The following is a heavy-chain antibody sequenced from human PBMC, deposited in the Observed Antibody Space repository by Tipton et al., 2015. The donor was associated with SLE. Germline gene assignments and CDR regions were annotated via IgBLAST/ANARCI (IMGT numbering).Heavy chain of an antibody. J-gene: IGHJ4*02. D-gene: IGHD3-3*01. CDR1: GGSFSAYY. CDR3: ARPGSPFWSGYPFDY. V-gene: IGHV4-34*01. CDR2: IKHSGST. Sequence: LRLSCAVYGGSFSAYYWSWIRQPPGKGLEWIGEIKHSGSTNYNPSLKSRVTISVDTSKNQFPLKLSSVTAADTALYYCARPGSPFWSGYPFDYWGQGSLVTVSS.